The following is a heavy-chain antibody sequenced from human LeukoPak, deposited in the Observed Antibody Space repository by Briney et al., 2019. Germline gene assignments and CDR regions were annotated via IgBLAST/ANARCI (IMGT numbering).Heavy chain of an antibody. D-gene: IGHD5/OR15-5a*01. Sequence: GGSLRLSCAASGFSFSSYWMSWVRQAPGKGLEWVANINQDGSAKNYVDSVLGRFTISRDNAKNSLYLQMNSLRADDTAVYYCARVITVYNVYEEVAEYFQYWGQGTLVTVSS. V-gene: IGHV3-7*01. CDR1: GFSFSSYW. CDR2: INQDGSAK. J-gene: IGHJ1*01. CDR3: ARVITVYNVYEEVAEYFQY.